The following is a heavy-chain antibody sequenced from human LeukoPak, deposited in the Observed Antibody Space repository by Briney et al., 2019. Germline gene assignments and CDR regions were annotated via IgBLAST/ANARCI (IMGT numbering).Heavy chain of an antibody. V-gene: IGHV4-59*08. CDR2: IYYSGST. CDR3: ARHHFTGNNFDY. D-gene: IGHD1/OR15-1a*01. J-gene: IGHJ4*02. Sequence: QVQLQESGPGLVKPSETLSLTCTVSGGSISSYYWSWIRQPPGKGLEWIGYIYYSGSTNYNPSLKSRVTISVDTSKNQFSLKLSSVTAADTAVYYCARHHFTGNNFDYWGQGTLVTVSS. CDR1: GGSISSYY.